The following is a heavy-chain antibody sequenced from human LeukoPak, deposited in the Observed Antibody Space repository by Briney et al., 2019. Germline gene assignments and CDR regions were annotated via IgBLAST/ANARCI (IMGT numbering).Heavy chain of an antibody. CDR1: GYTFTTYG. CDR3: ERGGPTSMIYY. CDR2: IRVYNGDT. Sequence: ASVKVSCKASGYTFTTYGISWVRQAPGQGLDWMGWIRVYNGDTYYAQKLQGRVTMTTDTSASIAYMELRSLRSDDTAVYYCERGGPTSMIYYWGQGTLVTVSS. J-gene: IGHJ4*02. D-gene: IGHD3/OR15-3a*01. V-gene: IGHV1-18*01.